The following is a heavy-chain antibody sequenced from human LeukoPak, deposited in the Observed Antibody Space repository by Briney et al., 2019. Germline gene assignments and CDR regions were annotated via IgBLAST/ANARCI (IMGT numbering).Heavy chain of an antibody. Sequence: SVKVSCKASGGTFSSYAISWVRQAPGQGLEWMGGIIPIFGTANYAQKFQGRVTITADESTSTAYMELSSLRPEDTAVYYCAREGRAGMIVGAISAAFDIWGQGTMVTVSS. D-gene: IGHD1-26*01. V-gene: IGHV1-69*13. CDR3: AREGRAGMIVGAISAAFDI. J-gene: IGHJ3*02. CDR2: IIPIFGTA. CDR1: GGTFSSYA.